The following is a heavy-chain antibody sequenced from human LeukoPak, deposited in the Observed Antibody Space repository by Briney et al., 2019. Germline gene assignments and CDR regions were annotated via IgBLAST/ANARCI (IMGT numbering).Heavy chain of an antibody. CDR2: ISYDGSNK. V-gene: IGHV3-30*03. Sequence: RGRSLILSCAASGFTFSSYGMHWVRQAPGKGLEWVAVISYDGSNKYYADSVKGRFTISRDNSKNTLYLQMSGLTAEDTAVYFCARDPNGDYIGAFDFRGQGTKVIVSS. CDR3: ARDPNGDYIGAFDF. CDR1: GFTFSSYG. D-gene: IGHD4-17*01. J-gene: IGHJ3*01.